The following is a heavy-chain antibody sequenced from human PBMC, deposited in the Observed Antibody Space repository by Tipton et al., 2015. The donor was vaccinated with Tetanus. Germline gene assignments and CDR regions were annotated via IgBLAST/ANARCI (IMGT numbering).Heavy chain of an antibody. V-gene: IGHV4-31*03. CDR3: ARADSNGYYLD. J-gene: IGHJ4*02. CDR2: VYYSGST. CDR1: GGYVSTSGHY. D-gene: IGHD3-22*01. Sequence: TLSLTCSVSGGYVSTSGHYWGWIRQPPGKGLEYIGFVYYSGSTYYTPSLRSRLTMSLDTSKNQFSLNLSSVTASDTAVYYCARADSNGYYLDWGQGTLVTVSS.